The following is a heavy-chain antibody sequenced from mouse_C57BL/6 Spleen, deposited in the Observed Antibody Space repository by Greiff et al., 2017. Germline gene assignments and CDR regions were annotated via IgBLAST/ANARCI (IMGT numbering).Heavy chain of an antibody. D-gene: IGHD1-1*02. CDR2: IDPETGGT. Sequence: QVHVKQSGAELVRPGASVTLSCKASGYTFTDYEMHWVKQTPVHGLEWIGAIDPETGGTAYNQKFKGKAILTADKSSSTAYMELRSLTSEDSAVYYCTRGVGSHWGQGTTLTVSS. CDR1: GYTFTDYE. V-gene: IGHV1-15*01. J-gene: IGHJ2*01. CDR3: TRGVGSH.